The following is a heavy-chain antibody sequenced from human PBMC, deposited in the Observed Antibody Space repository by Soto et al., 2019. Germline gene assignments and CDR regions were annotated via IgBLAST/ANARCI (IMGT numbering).Heavy chain of an antibody. CDR3: ARYTSTFGVVISYYYGMDV. J-gene: IGHJ6*02. CDR2: ISSSGSTI. CDR1: GFTFSDYY. Sequence: SGGSLRLSCAASGFTFSDYYMSWIRQAPGKGLEWVSYISSSGSTIYYADSVKGRFTISRDNAKNSLYLQMNSLRAEDTAVYYCARYTSTFGVVISYYYGMDVWGQGTTVTVSS. V-gene: IGHV3-11*01. D-gene: IGHD3-3*01.